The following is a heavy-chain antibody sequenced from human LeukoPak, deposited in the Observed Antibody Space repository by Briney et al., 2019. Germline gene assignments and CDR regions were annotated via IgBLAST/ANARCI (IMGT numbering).Heavy chain of an antibody. V-gene: IGHV3-33*01. D-gene: IGHD2-15*01. CDR2: IWYDGSNK. Sequence: GRSLGLSCAASGFTFSSYGMHWVRQAPGKGLEWVAVIWYDGSNKYYAGSVKGRFTISRDNSKNTLYLQMNSLRAEDTAVYYCARAIGCSGGSCEGALDYWGQGTLVTVSS. CDR1: GFTFSSYG. CDR3: ARAIGCSGGSCEGALDY. J-gene: IGHJ4*02.